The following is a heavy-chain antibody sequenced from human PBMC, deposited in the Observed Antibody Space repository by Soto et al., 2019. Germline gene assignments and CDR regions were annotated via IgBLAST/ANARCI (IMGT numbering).Heavy chain of an antibody. J-gene: IGHJ3*02. D-gene: IGHD1-1*01. CDR1: GFTFSGSA. Sequence: GGSLRLSCAASGFTFSGSAMHWVRQAPGKGLEWVAVISYDGSNKYYADSVKGRFTISRDNSKNTLYLQMDSLRAEDTAVYYCARVPGYFIDPGDAFDIWGQGTMVTVSS. CDR2: ISYDGSNK. V-gene: IGHV3-30-3*01. CDR3: ARVPGYFIDPGDAFDI.